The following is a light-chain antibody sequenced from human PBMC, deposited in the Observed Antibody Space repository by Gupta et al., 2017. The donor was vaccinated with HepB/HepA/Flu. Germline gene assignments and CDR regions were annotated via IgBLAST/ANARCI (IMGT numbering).Light chain of an antibody. J-gene: IGKJ5*01. V-gene: IGKV3-20*01. Sequence: EAVVMPLPATLPLSSGGRTAIPCCGTKRGDRIYLAWYQQKPGQAPRLLIYGASNRATGIPDRFSGSGSGTDFTLTISRLEPEDFAVYYCQQYGSSHPIIFGQGTRLEIK. CDR1: KRGDRIY. CDR3: QQYGSSHPII. CDR2: GAS.